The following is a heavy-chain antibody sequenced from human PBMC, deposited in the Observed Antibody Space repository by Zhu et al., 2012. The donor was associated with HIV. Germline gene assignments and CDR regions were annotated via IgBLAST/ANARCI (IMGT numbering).Heavy chain of an antibody. CDR3: VRGGGLVRQRLGSTFDY. V-gene: IGHV4-4*07. J-gene: IGHJ4*02. D-gene: IGHD6-25*01. CDR1: GASISRNF. Sequence: QVQLHESGPGLVRPSETLSLTCTVSGASISRNFWGWIRQPAGKGLEWMGRSYSRGSPNYSPSLRSRLTMSLDTSKNQVSLNLTSVTAADTAVYYCVRGGGLVRQRLGSTFDYVGPGNPWSPSPQ. CDR2: SYSRGSP.